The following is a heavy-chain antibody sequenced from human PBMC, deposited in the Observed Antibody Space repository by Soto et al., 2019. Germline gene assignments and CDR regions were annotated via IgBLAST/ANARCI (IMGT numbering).Heavy chain of an antibody. Sequence: GGSLRLSCAASGFTFSSYSMNWVRQAPGKGLEWVSYISSSSSTIYYADSVKCRFTISRDNAKNPLYLQMNSLRAEDTAVYYCARMPTYYYGSGPFDPWGQGTLVTVSS. J-gene: IGHJ5*02. CDR1: GFTFSSYS. CDR3: ARMPTYYYGSGPFDP. CDR2: ISSSSSTI. V-gene: IGHV3-48*01. D-gene: IGHD3-10*01.